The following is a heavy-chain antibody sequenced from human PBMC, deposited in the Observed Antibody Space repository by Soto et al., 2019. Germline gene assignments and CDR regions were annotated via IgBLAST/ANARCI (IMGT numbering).Heavy chain of an antibody. CDR3: AREQGTYYDILTGYYVGNWFDP. D-gene: IGHD3-9*01. CDR1: GGSISSGDYY. CDR2: IYYSGST. Sequence: PSETLSLTCTVSGGSISSGDYYWSWIRQPPGKGLEWIGYIYYSGSTYYNPSLKSRVTISVDTSKNQFSLKLSSVTAADTAVYYCAREQGTYYDILTGYYVGNWFDPWGQGTLVTVS. J-gene: IGHJ5*02. V-gene: IGHV4-30-4*01.